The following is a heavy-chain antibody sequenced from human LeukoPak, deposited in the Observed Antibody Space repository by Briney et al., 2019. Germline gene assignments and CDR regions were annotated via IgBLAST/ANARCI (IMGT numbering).Heavy chain of an antibody. Sequence: PSETLSLTCAVYGGSFSGYYWSWIRQPPGKGLEWIGEINHSGSTNYNPSLKSRVTISVDTSKNQFSLKLSSVTAADMAVYYCARAGYWNYYGSGSYYSFDYWGQGTLVTVSS. CDR2: INHSGST. V-gene: IGHV4-34*01. D-gene: IGHD3-10*01. CDR1: GGSFSGYY. J-gene: IGHJ4*02. CDR3: ARAGYWNYYGSGSYYSFDY.